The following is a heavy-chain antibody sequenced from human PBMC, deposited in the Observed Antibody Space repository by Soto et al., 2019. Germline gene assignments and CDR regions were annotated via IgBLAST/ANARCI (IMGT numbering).Heavy chain of an antibody. Sequence: QVQLQESGPGLVKPSETLSLTCTVSGDSISSYYWSWIRQPPGKGLEWIGYIYYSGSTNYNPSLKSRVTILVDTSKNQFSLKLSSVTAADTAVYYCARALTTVTPYYYYYYAMDVWGQGTTVTVSS. CDR3: ARALTTVTPYYYYYYAMDV. D-gene: IGHD4-17*01. CDR1: GDSISSYY. J-gene: IGHJ6*02. CDR2: IYYSGST. V-gene: IGHV4-59*08.